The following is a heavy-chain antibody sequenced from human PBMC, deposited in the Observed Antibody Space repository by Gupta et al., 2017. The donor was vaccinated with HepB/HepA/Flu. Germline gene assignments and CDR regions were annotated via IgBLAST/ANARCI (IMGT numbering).Heavy chain of an antibody. Sequence: QVQLVQSGAEVKKPGSSVKVSCKASGGTFSSYAISWVRQAPGQGLEWMGGIIPIFGTANYAQKFQGRVTITADKSTSTAYMELSSLRSEDTAVYYCASGCITIFGVAVPPDYYYYYMDVWGKGTTVTVSS. V-gene: IGHV1-69*06. CDR2: IIPIFGTA. CDR1: GGTFSSYA. CDR3: ASGCITIFGVAVPPDYYYYYMDV. D-gene: IGHD3-3*01. J-gene: IGHJ6*03.